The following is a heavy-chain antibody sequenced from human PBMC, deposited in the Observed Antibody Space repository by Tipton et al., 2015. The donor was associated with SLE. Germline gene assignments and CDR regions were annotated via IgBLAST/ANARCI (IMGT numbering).Heavy chain of an antibody. CDR3: ARAPPQLGFDY. Sequence: QSGPEVKKPGASVKVSCKASGYTFTSFDINWVRQATGQGLEWMGWTNPNSGNTAYAQKFQGRVTMTRDTSISTAYMELSSLRSEDTAVYYCARAPPQLGFDYWGQGTLVTVSS. J-gene: IGHJ4*02. D-gene: IGHD5-24*01. CDR1: GYTFTSFD. CDR2: TNPNSGNT. V-gene: IGHV1-8*01.